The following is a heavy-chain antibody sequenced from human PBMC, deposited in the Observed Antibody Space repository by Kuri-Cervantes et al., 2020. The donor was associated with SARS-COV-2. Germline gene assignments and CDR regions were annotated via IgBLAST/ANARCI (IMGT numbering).Heavy chain of an antibody. CDR2: IYSGGST. V-gene: IGHV3-66*02. Sequence: GGSLRLSCAASGFTVSSNYMSWVRQAPGKGLEWVSVIYSGGSTYYADSVKGRFTISRDNSKNTLYLQMNSLRAEDTAVYYCARGYCSSTSCYDWGAFDIWGQGTMVTVSS. CDR3: ARGYCSSTSCYDWGAFDI. J-gene: IGHJ3*02. CDR1: GFTVSSNY. D-gene: IGHD2-2*01.